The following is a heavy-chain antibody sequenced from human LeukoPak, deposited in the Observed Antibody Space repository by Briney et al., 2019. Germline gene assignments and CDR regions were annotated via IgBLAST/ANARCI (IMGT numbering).Heavy chain of an antibody. CDR3: ARDGYSYGGIDY. V-gene: IGHV3-23*01. CDR2: ISGSGAST. Sequence: TGGSLRLSCLTSGFTLSTNAMSWVRQAPGKGLEWISGISGSGASTYYADSVKGRFTISRDNSKNTLYLQMNSLRAEDTAVYYCARDGYSYGGIDYWGQGTLVTVSS. D-gene: IGHD5-18*01. CDR1: GFTLSTNA. J-gene: IGHJ4*02.